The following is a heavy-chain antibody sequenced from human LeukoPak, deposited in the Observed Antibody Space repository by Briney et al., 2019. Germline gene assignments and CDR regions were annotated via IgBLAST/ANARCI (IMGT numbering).Heavy chain of an antibody. CDR1: GGSFSGYY. J-gene: IGHJ4*02. V-gene: IGHV4-34*01. Sequence: SETLSLTCAVYGGSFSGYYWRWIRQPPGKGLEWIGEINHSGSTNYNPSLKSRVTISVDTSKNQFSLKLSSVTAADTAVYYCAREIGAVAGAGGRYFDYWGQGTLVTVSS. D-gene: IGHD6-19*01. CDR2: INHSGST. CDR3: AREIGAVAGAGGRYFDY.